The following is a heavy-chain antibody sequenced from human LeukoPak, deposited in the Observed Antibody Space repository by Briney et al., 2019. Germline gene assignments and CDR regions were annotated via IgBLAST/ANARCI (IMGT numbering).Heavy chain of an antibody. D-gene: IGHD3-3*01. CDR1: GFTFSSYW. V-gene: IGHV3-7*03. CDR3: AKGGGFWSGYHYYYYYMDV. J-gene: IGHJ6*03. CDR2: IKQDGSEK. Sequence: GGSLRLSCAASGFTFSSYWMSWVRQAPGKGLEWVANIKQDGSEKYYVDSAKGRFTISRDNAKNSLYLQMNSLRAEDTAVYYCAKGGGFWSGYHYYYYYMDVWGKGTTVTVSS.